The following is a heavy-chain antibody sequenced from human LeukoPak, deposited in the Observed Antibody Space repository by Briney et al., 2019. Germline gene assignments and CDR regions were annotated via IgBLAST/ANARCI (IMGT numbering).Heavy chain of an antibody. CDR1: GFTFSSYS. Sequence: TGGSLRLSCAASGFTFSSYSMNWVRQAPGKGLEWVSSISSSSSYIYYADSVKGRFTISRDNAKNSLYLQMNSLRAEDTAVYYCAREVGENGMDVWGQGTTVTVSS. V-gene: IGHV3-21*01. CDR3: AREVGENGMDV. J-gene: IGHJ6*02. CDR2: ISSSSSYI. D-gene: IGHD3-10*01.